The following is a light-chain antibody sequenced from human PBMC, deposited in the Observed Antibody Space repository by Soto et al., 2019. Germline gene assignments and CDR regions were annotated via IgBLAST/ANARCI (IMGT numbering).Light chain of an antibody. CDR3: QQRSNWPPLYS. J-gene: IGKJ2*01. CDR2: DAS. CDR1: QSVSTS. V-gene: IGKV3-11*01. Sequence: EIVLTQSPATLSLSPGERATLSCRASQSVSTSLAWYQHKPGQAPRLLIYDASNRATGIPARFSGSGSGTDFTLTISSLEPADFAVYYWQQRSNWPPLYSFGQGTKLEIK.